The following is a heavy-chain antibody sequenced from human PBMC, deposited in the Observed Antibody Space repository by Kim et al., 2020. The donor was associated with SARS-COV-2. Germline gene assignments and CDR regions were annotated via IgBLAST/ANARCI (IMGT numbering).Heavy chain of an antibody. D-gene: IGHD3-22*01. CDR2: ISSSGSTI. CDR3: ARGGPDYYYDSSGYPLFDY. Sequence: GGSLRLSCAASGFTFSSYEMNWVRQAPGKGLEWVSYISSSGSTIYYADSVKGRFTISRDNAKNSLYLQMNSLRAEDTAVYYCARGGPDYYYDSSGYPLFDYWGQGTLVTVSS. CDR1: GFTFSSYE. V-gene: IGHV3-48*03. J-gene: IGHJ4*02.